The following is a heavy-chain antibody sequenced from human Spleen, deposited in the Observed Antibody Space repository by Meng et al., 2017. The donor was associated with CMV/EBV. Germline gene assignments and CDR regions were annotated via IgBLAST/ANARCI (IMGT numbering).Heavy chain of an antibody. CDR1: GGSFSGYY. D-gene: IGHD3-22*01. CDR3: ARAYYDSSGYYSGSDY. Sequence: YGGSFSGYYWSWIRQPPGKGLEWIGEINHSGSTNYNPSLKSRVTISVDTSKNQFSLKLSSVTAADTAVYYCARAYYDSSGYYSGSDYWDQGTLVTVSS. J-gene: IGHJ4*02. V-gene: IGHV4-34*01. CDR2: INHSGST.